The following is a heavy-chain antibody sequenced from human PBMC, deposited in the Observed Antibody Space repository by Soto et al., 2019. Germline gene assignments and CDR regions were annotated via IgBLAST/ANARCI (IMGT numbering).Heavy chain of an antibody. CDR3: ARINLVEWFFINVDHYDMDV. V-gene: IGHV3-48*02. Sequence: GGSLRLSCAASGFSLSSYAVNWVCQALGKGREWVAYISADSRTIHYGDSVKDRFTISRDNAGNSVYLQMNSLRDEDTAVYYSARINLVEWFFINVDHYDMDVWGQGTPVTVSS. CDR2: ISADSRTI. J-gene: IGHJ6*01. D-gene: IGHD3-3*01. CDR1: GFSLSSYA.